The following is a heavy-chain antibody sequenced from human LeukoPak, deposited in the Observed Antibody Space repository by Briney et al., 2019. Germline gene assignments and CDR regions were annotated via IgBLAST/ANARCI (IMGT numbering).Heavy chain of an antibody. Sequence: ASVKVSCKPSGYIITNYDTYWVRQATGQGLEWMGWMNPYTDTTGYAQNFQGRVTMTRDTSISTAYMELSSLTSEDTAVYYCARFHRHQLPKSDYWGQGTLVTVSS. D-gene: IGHD1-14*01. CDR3: ARFHRHQLPKSDY. V-gene: IGHV1-8*01. CDR2: MNPYTDTT. CDR1: GYIITNYD. J-gene: IGHJ4*02.